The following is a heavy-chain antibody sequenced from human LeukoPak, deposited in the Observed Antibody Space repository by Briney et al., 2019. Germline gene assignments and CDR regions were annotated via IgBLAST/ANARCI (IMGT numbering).Heavy chain of an antibody. Sequence: GRSLRLSCAASGFTFSNYAMNWVRQAPGKGLEGGSGISSSGTRTYYADSVKGRFTISRDDSKNTLYLQMNSLRAEDTAVYYCAKVNRFDDWGQGTLVTVSS. J-gene: IGHJ4*02. CDR1: GFTFSNYA. CDR2: ISSSGTRT. CDR3: AKVNRFDD. V-gene: IGHV3-23*01.